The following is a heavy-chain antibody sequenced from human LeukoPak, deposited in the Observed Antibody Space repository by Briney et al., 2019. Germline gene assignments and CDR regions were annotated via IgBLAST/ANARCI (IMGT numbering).Heavy chain of an antibody. J-gene: IGHJ4*02. V-gene: IGHV3-33*01. CDR2: IWYDGTNK. Sequence: GGSLRLSCAASGFTFSGYGMHWVRQAPGKGLEWVAVIWYDGTNKYYADSVKGRFAISRGSSKNTLYLQMNSLRAEDTAVYYCARAAYDSSGYLTLWGQGTLVTVSS. CDR1: GFTFSGYG. D-gene: IGHD3-22*01. CDR3: ARAAYDSSGYLTL.